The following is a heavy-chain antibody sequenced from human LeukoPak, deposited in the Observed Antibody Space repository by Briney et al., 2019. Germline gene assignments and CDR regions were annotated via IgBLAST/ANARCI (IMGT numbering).Heavy chain of an antibody. CDR3: ARVAAYYFDY. D-gene: IGHD6-25*01. CDR1: GGSISAYY. J-gene: IGHJ4*02. Sequence: PSETLSLTCTVSGGSISAYYWSWIRQPPGKGLEWIGYIYYSGSTNSNPSLKSRVSISVDTSKNQFSLKLSSVTAADTAVYYCARVAAYYFDYWGQGTLVTVSS. CDR2: IYYSGST. V-gene: IGHV4-59*12.